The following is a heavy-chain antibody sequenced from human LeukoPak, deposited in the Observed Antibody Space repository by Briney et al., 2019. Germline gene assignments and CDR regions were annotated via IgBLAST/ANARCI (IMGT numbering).Heavy chain of an antibody. CDR3: AREAVAGTIDY. D-gene: IGHD6-19*01. V-gene: IGHV4-59*01. CDR2: IYYSGST. Sequence: KPSETLSLTCTVSGGSISSYYWSWIRQPPGKGLEWIGYIYYSGSTNYNPSLKSRVTISVDTSKNQFSLKLSSVTAADTAVYYCAREAVAGTIDYWGQGTLVTVSS. CDR1: GGSISSYY. J-gene: IGHJ4*02.